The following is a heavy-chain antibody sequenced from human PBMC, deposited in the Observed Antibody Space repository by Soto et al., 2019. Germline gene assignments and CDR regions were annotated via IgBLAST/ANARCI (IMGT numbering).Heavy chain of an antibody. CDR1: GFSLSTSGVG. D-gene: IGHD1-26*01. V-gene: IGHV2-5*02. Sequence: QITLKESGPTLVKPTQTLTLTCTFSGFSLSTSGVGVGWIRQPPGKALEWLALIYWDDDKRHSPSLKSRLTIXXDXSXXQVVLTMTNMDPVDTATYYCAHRARSYLETDAFDIWGQGTMVTVSS. J-gene: IGHJ3*02. CDR3: AHRARSYLETDAFDI. CDR2: IYWDDDK.